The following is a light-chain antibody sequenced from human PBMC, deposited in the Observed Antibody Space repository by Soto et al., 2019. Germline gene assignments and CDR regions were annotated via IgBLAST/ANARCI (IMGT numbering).Light chain of an antibody. J-gene: IGKJ4*01. CDR2: AAS. CDR1: QSISSY. Sequence: DIQMTQSPSSLSASVGDRVTITCRASQSISSYLNWYQQKPGKAPKLPIYAASSLQSGVPSRFSGSGSGTDFTLTFSSLQPEDFATYYCQQSYSTPLTFGGGTKVEIK. V-gene: IGKV1-39*01. CDR3: QQSYSTPLT.